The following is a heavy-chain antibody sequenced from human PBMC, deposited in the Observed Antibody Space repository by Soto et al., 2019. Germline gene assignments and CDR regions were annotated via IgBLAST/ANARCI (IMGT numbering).Heavy chain of an antibody. D-gene: IGHD2-15*01. CDR3: AREGLVLVPTTVYSDYYYYAMDV. CDR2: IIPRSATS. CDR1: GDTFSTYT. Sequence: QVQLVQSGAEVKKPGSSVKVSCKASGDTFSTYTITWMRQAPGQGLEWMGGIIPRSATSKYAQKFQGSVTITADESTSTVYMELRTLRPEDTAVYYCAREGLVLVPTTVYSDYYYYAMDVWGQGTTVTVSS. V-gene: IGHV1-69*12. J-gene: IGHJ6*02.